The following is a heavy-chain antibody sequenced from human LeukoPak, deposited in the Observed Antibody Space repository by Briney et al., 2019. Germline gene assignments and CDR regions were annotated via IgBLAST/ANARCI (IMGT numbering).Heavy chain of an antibody. J-gene: IGHJ5*02. CDR3: ARVLSDDWFDP. Sequence: ASVTVSCKASGYTFTGYYMHWVRQAPGQGVEGMGWINPNSGGTNYAQNSQGTVPMTSDTSISTAYMELSSLRSDDTAVYYCARVLSDDWFDPGGQGTLVTVSP. CDR1: GYTFTGYY. V-gene: IGHV1-2*02. CDR2: INPNSGGT. D-gene: IGHD3-16*02.